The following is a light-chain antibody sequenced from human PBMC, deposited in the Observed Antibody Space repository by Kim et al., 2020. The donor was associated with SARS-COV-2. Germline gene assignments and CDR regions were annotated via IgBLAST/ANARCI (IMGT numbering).Light chain of an antibody. CDR3: QQHSDWAPSLT. CDR1: QSVKSH. Sequence: EIVLTQSPATLSLSPGERATLSCRASQSVKSHLGWYQQKPGQAPRLLMYDVSNRATGIPARFSGSGFGTDFTLTISSLEPEDFAVYYCQQHSDWAPSLTFGGGTKVDIK. CDR2: DVS. V-gene: IGKV3-11*01. J-gene: IGKJ4*01.